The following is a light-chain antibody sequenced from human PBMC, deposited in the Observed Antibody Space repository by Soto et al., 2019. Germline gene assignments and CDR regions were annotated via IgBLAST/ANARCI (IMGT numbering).Light chain of an antibody. CDR1: QSVSSSY. CDR3: QQYGSSPPIT. V-gene: IGKV3-20*01. CDR2: GAY. J-gene: IGKJ5*01. Sequence: EIVLTQSPGTLSLSPGEIATLSCRASQSVSSSYLAWYQQKPGQAPRLIIYGAYSRATGIPDRFSGSGSGTDFTLTISRLEPEDFAVYYCQQYGSSPPITFGQGTRLEIK.